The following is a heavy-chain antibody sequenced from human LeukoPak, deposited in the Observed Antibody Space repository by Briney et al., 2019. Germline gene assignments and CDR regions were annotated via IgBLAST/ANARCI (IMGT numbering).Heavy chain of an antibody. CDR1: GFTFSSYA. CDR2: ISGGGDST. Sequence: GGSLRLSCAASGFTFSSYAMSWVRQAPGKGLEWVSAISGGGDSTYYGDSVKGRFTISRDNSKNTLYLQMNSLRAEDTAVYYCAKTRPLDSSSWSHGDYWGQGTLVTVSS. D-gene: IGHD6-13*01. CDR3: AKTRPLDSSSWSHGDY. V-gene: IGHV3-23*01. J-gene: IGHJ4*02.